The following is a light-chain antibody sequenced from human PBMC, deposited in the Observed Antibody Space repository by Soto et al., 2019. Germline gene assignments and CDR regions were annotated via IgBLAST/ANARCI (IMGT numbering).Light chain of an antibody. CDR3: QQYGSSPGT. Sequence: IVFTQSPCTLSLSPGERATLSCRASQSISSSKLAWYQQNPGQAPRLLIYGASSRATGIPGRFSGSGSGTDFTLTISRLEPEDFAVYYCQQYGSSPGTFGQGTKVDI. CDR1: QSISSSK. CDR2: GAS. J-gene: IGKJ1*01. V-gene: IGKV3-20*01.